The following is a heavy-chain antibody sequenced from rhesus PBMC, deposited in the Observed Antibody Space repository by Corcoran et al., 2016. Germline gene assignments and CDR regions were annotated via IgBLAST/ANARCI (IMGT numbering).Heavy chain of an antibody. CDR1: GGSFSSYW. D-gene: IGHD3-3*01. V-gene: IGHV4-80*01. CDR3: ARYLGNNFWSGSINRCDV. CDR2: INVNRGSP. Sequence: QVQLQESGPGLVKPSETLSLTCAVSGGSFSSYWWSWIRQPPGKGLEWIGEINVNRGSPTHTPSLKSRVTISKDAPKNQFSRKLSSWTAADTAVYYCARYLGNNFWSGSINRCDVWGPGVLVTVSS. J-gene: IGHJ5-1*01.